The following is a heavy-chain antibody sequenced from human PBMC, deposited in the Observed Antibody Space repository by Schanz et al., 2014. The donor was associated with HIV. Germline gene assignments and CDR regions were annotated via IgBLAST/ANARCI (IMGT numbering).Heavy chain of an antibody. D-gene: IGHD3-22*01. J-gene: IGHJ6*02. CDR1: GLTFRNYW. V-gene: IGHV3-30*18. CDR3: AKDRNQYDSRYIGKGNYYYYYGMDV. Sequence: VQLAESGGALVQPGGSLRLSCAVSGLTFRNYWMAWVRQAPGKGLEWVAVISYDGRNKKFANSVKGRFTISRDNSKNTVYLQAKSLRPEDTAVYYCAKDRNQYDSRYIGKGNYYYYYGMDVWGQGTTVTVSS. CDR2: ISYDGRNK.